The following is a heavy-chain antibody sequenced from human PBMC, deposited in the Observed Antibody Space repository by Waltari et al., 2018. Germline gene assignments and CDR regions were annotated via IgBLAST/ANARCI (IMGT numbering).Heavy chain of an antibody. CDR3: ARDYGGNSVYSLGFDY. V-gene: IGHV4-39*02. Sequence: QLQLQESGPGLVKPSETLSLTCTVSGGSISSSSYYWGWIRQPPGKGLEWIGSIYYSGSTYYNPSLKSRVTISVDTSKNQFSLKLSSVTAADTAVYYCARDYGGNSVYSLGFDYWGQGTLVTVSS. J-gene: IGHJ4*02. CDR1: GGSISSSSYY. CDR2: IYYSGST. D-gene: IGHD4-17*01.